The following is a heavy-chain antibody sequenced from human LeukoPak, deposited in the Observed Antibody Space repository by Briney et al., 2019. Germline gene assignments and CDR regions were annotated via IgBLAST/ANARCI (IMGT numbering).Heavy chain of an antibody. CDR2: IYYTGTT. CDR1: GGSISSSTYY. V-gene: IGHV4-39*07. CDR3: AGARYYDEDNAFDI. D-gene: IGHD3-3*01. J-gene: IGHJ3*02. Sequence: TSETLSLTCTVSGGSISSSTYYWGWIRRPPGKGLEWIGSIYYTGTTYYNPSLKSRVTISVDTSKNHFSLKLSSVTAADTAVYYCAGARYYDEDNAFDIWGQGTMVTVSS.